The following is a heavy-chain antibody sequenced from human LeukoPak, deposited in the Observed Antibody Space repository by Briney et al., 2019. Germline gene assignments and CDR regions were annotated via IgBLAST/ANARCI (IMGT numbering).Heavy chain of an antibody. CDR2: INAGNGNT. Sequence: ASVKVSCKASGYTFTSYTMHWMRQAPGQRLECMGWINAGNGNTKYSQEFQGRVTTTRDTSASTAYMELSSLRSEDMAVYYCARSRPEDYFDYWGQGTLVTVSS. J-gene: IGHJ4*02. CDR1: GYTFTSYT. V-gene: IGHV1-3*03. CDR3: ARSRPEDYFDY.